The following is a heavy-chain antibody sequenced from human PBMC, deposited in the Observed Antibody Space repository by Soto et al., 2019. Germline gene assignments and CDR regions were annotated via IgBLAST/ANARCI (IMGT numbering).Heavy chain of an antibody. Sequence: PSETLSLTCTVSGGSISSGDYYWSWIRQPPGKGLEWIGYIYYSGSTYYNPSLKSRVTISVDTSKNQFSLKLSSVTAADTAVYYCDRESSSGYTFDYWGQGTLVTVSS. CDR2: IYYSGST. D-gene: IGHD5-12*01. CDR3: DRESSSGYTFDY. V-gene: IGHV4-30-4*01. J-gene: IGHJ4*02. CDR1: GGSISSGDYY.